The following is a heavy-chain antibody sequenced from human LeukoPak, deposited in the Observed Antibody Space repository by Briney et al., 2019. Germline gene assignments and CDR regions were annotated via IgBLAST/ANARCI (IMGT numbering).Heavy chain of an antibody. CDR1: GFTFSSYA. Sequence: GGSLRLSCAASGFTFSSYAMHWVRQAPGKGLEGVAVISYDGSNKYYADSVKGRFTISRDNSKNTLYLQMNSLRAEDTAVYYCARDPRSSCYFDYWGQGTLVTVSS. CDR3: ARDPRSSCYFDY. CDR2: ISYDGSNK. J-gene: IGHJ4*02. D-gene: IGHD6-6*01. V-gene: IGHV3-30*04.